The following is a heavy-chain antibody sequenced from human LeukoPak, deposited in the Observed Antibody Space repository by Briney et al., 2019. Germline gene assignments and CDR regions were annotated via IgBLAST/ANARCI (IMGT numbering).Heavy chain of an antibody. D-gene: IGHD2-2*01. CDR1: DGSISSYD. CDR3: ARHIVVVPAAYYYYMDV. V-gene: IGHV4-4*07. J-gene: IGHJ6*03. Sequence: SETLSLTCTVSDGSISSYDWSWIRQPAGKGLEWIGRIYTSGSPTYNPSLKSRVTISVDKSKNQFSLKLSSVTAADTAVYYCARHIVVVPAAYYYYMDVWGKGTTVTVSS. CDR2: IYTSGSP.